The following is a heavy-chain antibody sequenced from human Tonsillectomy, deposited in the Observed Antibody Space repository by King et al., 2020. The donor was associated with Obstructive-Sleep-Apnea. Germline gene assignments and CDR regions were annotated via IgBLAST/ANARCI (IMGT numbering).Heavy chain of an antibody. CDR2: IYPGDSDT. CDR1: GYSFTSYW. CDR3: ARQGGYCSGGSCYLDY. J-gene: IGHJ4*02. D-gene: IGHD2-15*01. V-gene: IGHV5-51*01. Sequence: VQLVESGAEVKKPGESLKISCKGSGYSFTSYWIGWVRQMPGKGLEWMGIIYPGDSDTRYSPSFQGQVTISADKSISTAYLQWSSLKASDPAMYYCARQGGYCSGGSCYLDYWGQGTLVTVSS.